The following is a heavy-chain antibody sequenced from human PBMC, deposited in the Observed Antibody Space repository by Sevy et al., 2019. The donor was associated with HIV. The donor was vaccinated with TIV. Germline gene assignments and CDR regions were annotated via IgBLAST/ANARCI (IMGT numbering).Heavy chain of an antibody. D-gene: IGHD4-17*01. CDR2: ISTYNSNK. CDR3: ARGVPVVTTTGVWFDP. CDR1: GYTFDSYG. J-gene: IGHJ5*02. V-gene: IGHV1-18*01. Sequence: ASVKVSCKASGYTFDSYGITWVRQAPGQGLEWMGWISTYNSNKNYAQKFQGRVTMTTDTSTSTAYMELTSLISDDTAVYYCARGVPVVTTTGVWFDPWGQGTLVTVSS.